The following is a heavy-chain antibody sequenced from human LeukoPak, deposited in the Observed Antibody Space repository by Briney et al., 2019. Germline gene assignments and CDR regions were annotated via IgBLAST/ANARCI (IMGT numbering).Heavy chain of an antibody. Sequence: GGSLRLSCAASGFTFSDYYMSWLRQAPGKGLEWVSYISSSGSTIYYADSVKSRFTISRDNAKNSLYLQMNSLRAEDTAVYYCARADIYCSGGSCYLDYWGQGTLVTVSS. CDR3: ARADIYCSGGSCYLDY. D-gene: IGHD2-15*01. CDR2: ISSSGSTI. V-gene: IGHV3-11*01. J-gene: IGHJ4*02. CDR1: GFTFSDYY.